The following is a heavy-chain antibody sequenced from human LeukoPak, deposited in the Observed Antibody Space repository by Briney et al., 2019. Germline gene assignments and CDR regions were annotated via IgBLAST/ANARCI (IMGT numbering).Heavy chain of an antibody. D-gene: IGHD3-22*01. Sequence: GASVKVSCKASGYTFTGYYMHWVRQAPGQGLEWMGWINPNSGGTNYAQKLQGRVTMTRDTSISTAYMELSRLRSDDTAVYYCARDWLYDSSGYPDAFDIWGQGTMVTVSS. CDR1: GYTFTGYY. J-gene: IGHJ3*02. CDR3: ARDWLYDSSGYPDAFDI. CDR2: INPNSGGT. V-gene: IGHV1-2*02.